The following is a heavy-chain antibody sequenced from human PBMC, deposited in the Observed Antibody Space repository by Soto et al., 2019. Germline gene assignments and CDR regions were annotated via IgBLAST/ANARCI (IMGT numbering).Heavy chain of an antibody. CDR3: ASPTVTPHSAMDV. Sequence: QVQLVESGGGLVKPGGSLRLSCAASGFTFSDYYMSWIRQAPGKGLEWVSYISSSGSTIYYADSVKGRFTISRDNAKNPLYLQMTILRAEDTAEYYCASPTVTPHSAMDVWGQGTTVTVSS. D-gene: IGHD4-17*01. CDR2: ISSSGSTI. J-gene: IGHJ6*02. CDR1: GFTFSDYY. V-gene: IGHV3-11*01.